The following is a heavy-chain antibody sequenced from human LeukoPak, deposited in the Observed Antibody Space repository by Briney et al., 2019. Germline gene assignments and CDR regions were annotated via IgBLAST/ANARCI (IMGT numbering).Heavy chain of an antibody. CDR2: IYYSGST. CDR3: ARARAGYNWNYGRLDY. D-gene: IGHD1-7*01. J-gene: IGHJ4*02. Sequence: SETLSLTCTVSGGSISSYYWSWIRQPPGKGLEWIGYIYYSGSTNYNPSLKSRVTISVDTSKNQFSLKLSSVTAADTAVYYCARARAGYNWNYGRLDYWGQGTLVTVSS. V-gene: IGHV4-59*12. CDR1: GGSISSYY.